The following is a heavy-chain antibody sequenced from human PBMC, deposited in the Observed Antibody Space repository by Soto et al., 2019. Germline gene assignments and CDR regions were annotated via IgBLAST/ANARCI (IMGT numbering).Heavy chain of an antibody. CDR3: AKRGSGSYYDAFDI. CDR2: IGGSGGST. Sequence: GGSLRLSCAASGFTFSNYAMSWVRQAPGKGLEWVSAIGGSGGSTYYADSVKGRFTISRDNSKNTLYLQMNSLRGEDTAVYYCAKRGSGSYYDAFDIWGQGTMVTVSS. CDR1: GFTFSNYA. V-gene: IGHV3-23*01. D-gene: IGHD1-26*01. J-gene: IGHJ3*02.